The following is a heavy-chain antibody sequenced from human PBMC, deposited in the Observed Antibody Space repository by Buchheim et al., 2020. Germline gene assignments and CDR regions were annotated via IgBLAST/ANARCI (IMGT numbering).Heavy chain of an antibody. CDR2: IKQDGSEK. Sequence: EVQLVESGGGLVQPGGSLRLSCAASGFTFSSYWMSWVRQAPGKGLEWVANIKQDGSEKYYVDSVKGRFTILRDNAKNPLHLQMNSLRAEDTAVYYCARVLAAPVFYGMDVWGQGTT. CDR1: GFTFSSYW. D-gene: IGHD6-6*01. V-gene: IGHV3-7*04. J-gene: IGHJ6*02. CDR3: ARVLAAPVFYGMDV.